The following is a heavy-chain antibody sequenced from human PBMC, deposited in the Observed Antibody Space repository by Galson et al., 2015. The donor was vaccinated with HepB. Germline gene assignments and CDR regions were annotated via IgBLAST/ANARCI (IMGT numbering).Heavy chain of an antibody. D-gene: IGHD3-9*01. CDR3: ARDRGYDILTGYSTNPYFDY. V-gene: IGHV3-21*01. J-gene: IGHJ4*02. CDR1: GFTFSSYS. Sequence: SLRLSCAASGFTFSSYSMNWVRQAPGKGLEWVSSISSSSSYIYYADSVKGRFTISRDNAKNSLYLQMNSLRAEDTAVYYCARDRGYDILTGYSTNPYFDYWGQGTLVTVSS. CDR2: ISSSSSYI.